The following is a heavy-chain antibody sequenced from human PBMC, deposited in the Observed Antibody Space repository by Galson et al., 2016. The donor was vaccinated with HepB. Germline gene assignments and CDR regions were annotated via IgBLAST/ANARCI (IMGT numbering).Heavy chain of an antibody. Sequence: SLTCTVSGGSIISESHYWGWIRQPPGKGPEWIGSIYYLGYTYNSPSLNSRVTMSVDTSKNQFTLKLSSVTAADTAVYFCARHGLYDYGARRATFDIWGQETMVTVSS. CDR1: GGSIISESHY. V-gene: IGHV4-39*01. J-gene: IGHJ3*02. CDR2: IYYLGYT. D-gene: IGHD4-17*01. CDR3: ARHGLYDYGARRATFDI.